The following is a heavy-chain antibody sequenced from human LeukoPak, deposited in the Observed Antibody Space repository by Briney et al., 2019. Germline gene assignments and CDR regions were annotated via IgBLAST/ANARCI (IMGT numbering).Heavy chain of an antibody. V-gene: IGHV3-53*01. CDR3: ARDWNSALDY. CDR2: IYSGGST. J-gene: IGHJ4*02. Sequence: GGSLRLPCVASGFTVSTNYMNWVRQAPGKGLEWVSVIYSGGSTYYADSVKGRFTISRDNSKNTLYLQMNSLRAEDTAIYYCARDWNSALDYWGQGTLVTVSS. D-gene: IGHD1/OR15-1a*01. CDR1: GFTVSTNY.